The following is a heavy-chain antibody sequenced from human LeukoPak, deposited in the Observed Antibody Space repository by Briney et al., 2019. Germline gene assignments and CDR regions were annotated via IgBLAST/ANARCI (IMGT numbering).Heavy chain of an antibody. Sequence: GGSLRLSCAASGFTVSSNYMSWVRQAPGKGLEWVSVIYSGGSTYYADSVKGRFTISRDNSKNTLYLQMNSLRAEDTAVYYCARDRRYFDDAFDIWGQGTMVTVSS. J-gene: IGHJ3*02. CDR1: GFTVSSNY. V-gene: IGHV3-66*01. D-gene: IGHD3-9*01. CDR2: IYSGGST. CDR3: ARDRRYFDDAFDI.